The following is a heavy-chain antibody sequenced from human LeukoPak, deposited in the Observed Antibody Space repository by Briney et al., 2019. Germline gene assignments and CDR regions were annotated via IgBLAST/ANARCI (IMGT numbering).Heavy chain of an antibody. Sequence: GGSLRLSCAASGFTFSGYGMHWVRQAPGKGLEWVAFIRYDGSDKYYADSVKGRFTISRDNSKNTLYLQMNSLGADDTAVYYCATYSILNAREFRYWGQGTLVTVTS. CDR1: GFTFSGYG. CDR3: ATYSILNAREFRY. J-gene: IGHJ1*01. D-gene: IGHD4-11*01. CDR2: IRYDGSDK. V-gene: IGHV3-30*02.